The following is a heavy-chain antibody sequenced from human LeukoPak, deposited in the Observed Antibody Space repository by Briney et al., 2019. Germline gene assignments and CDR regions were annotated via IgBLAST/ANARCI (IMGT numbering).Heavy chain of an antibody. D-gene: IGHD3-3*01. J-gene: IGHJ4*02. CDR1: GRSFSGYY. Sequence: SETLSLTCAVYGRSFSGYYWSWIRQPPGKGLEWIGEINHSGSTNYNPSLRSRVTISVDTSKNQFSLKLSSVTAADTAVCYCARLRRFLESDYWGQGTLVTVSS. CDR2: INHSGST. V-gene: IGHV4-34*01. CDR3: ARLRRFLESDY.